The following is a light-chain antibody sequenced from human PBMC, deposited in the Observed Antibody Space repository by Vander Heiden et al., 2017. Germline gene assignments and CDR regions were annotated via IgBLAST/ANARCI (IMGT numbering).Light chain of an antibody. Sequence: EILLTQSPGTLSLSPGERATLSCRARHTVSNDYLAWYQQRPGQAPRLLIYGASTRATDIPDRFSGSGSGTDFTLTINRLDPEDCAVYYCQQDGTSPETFGQGTKVEIK. V-gene: IGKV3-20*01. J-gene: IGKJ1*01. CDR2: GAS. CDR1: HTVSNDY. CDR3: QQDGTSPET.